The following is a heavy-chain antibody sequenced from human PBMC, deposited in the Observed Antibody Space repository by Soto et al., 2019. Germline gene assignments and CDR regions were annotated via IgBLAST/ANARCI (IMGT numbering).Heavy chain of an antibody. D-gene: IGHD5-18*01. J-gene: IGHJ6*02. CDR2: IYYSGST. CDR3: ARGRYSYGWLSYGMDV. V-gene: IGHV4-59*01. CDR1: GGSISSYY. Sequence: SETLSLTCTVSGGSISSYYWSWIRQPPGKGLEWIGYIYYSGSTNYNPSLKSRVTISVDTSKNQFSLKLSSVTAAGTAVYYCARGRYSYGWLSYGMDVWGQGTTVTVSS.